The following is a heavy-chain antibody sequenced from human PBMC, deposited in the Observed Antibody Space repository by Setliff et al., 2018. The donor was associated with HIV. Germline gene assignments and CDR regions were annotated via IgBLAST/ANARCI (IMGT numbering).Heavy chain of an antibody. D-gene: IGHD3-10*01. CDR2: IYTSGST. Sequence: PSETLSLTCTVSGGSISSGSYYWSWIRQPAGKGLEWIGHIYTSGSTNYNPSLKSRVTISVDTSKNQFSLKLSSVTAADTAMYYCARSTYYYGSGKGSGWFDPWGQGTLVTVSS. J-gene: IGHJ5*02. V-gene: IGHV4-61*09. CDR3: ARSTYYYGSGKGSGWFDP. CDR1: GGSISSGSYY.